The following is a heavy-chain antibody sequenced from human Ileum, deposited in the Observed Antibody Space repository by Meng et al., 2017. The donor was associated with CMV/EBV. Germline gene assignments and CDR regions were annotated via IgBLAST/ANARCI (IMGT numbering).Heavy chain of an antibody. D-gene: IGHD3-22*01. CDR2: MNHNSGNT. CDR1: GYTCNSYD. CDR3: ARGGAYYYDSIFNY. J-gene: IGHJ4*02. V-gene: IGHV1-8*03. Sequence: CGYTCNSYDIKWVRQATGQGLEWMGWMNHNSGNTGYAQKFQGRVTITRNTSISTAYMELSSLRSEDTAVYYCARGGAYYYDSIFNYWGQGTLVTVSS.